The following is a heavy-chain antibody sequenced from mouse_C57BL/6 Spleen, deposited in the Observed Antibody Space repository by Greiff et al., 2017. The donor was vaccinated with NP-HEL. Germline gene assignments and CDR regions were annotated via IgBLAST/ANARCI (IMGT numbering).Heavy chain of an antibody. CDR2: IYPGDGDT. CDR1: GYAFSSSW. Sequence: VQVVESGPELVKPGASVKISCKASGYAFSSSWMNWVKQRPGKGLEWIGRIYPGDGDTNYNGKFKGKATLTADKSSSTAYMQLSSLTSEDSAVYFCARFDYDDGGADYWGQGTTLTVSS. D-gene: IGHD2-4*01. V-gene: IGHV1-82*01. J-gene: IGHJ2*01. CDR3: ARFDYDDGGADY.